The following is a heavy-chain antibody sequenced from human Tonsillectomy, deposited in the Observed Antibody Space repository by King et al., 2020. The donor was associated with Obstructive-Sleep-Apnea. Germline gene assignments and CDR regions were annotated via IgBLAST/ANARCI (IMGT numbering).Heavy chain of an antibody. CDR1: GFTFSSYS. CDR2: ISSSSSYI. CDR3: ARFPSPYCGGDCYPDY. D-gene: IGHD2-21*02. Sequence: VQLVESGGGLVKPGGSLRLSCAASGFTFSSYSMNWVRQAPGKGLEWVSSISSSSSYIYYADSVKGRFTISRDNAKNSLYLQMNSLRAEDTAVYYCARFPSPYCGGDCYPDYWGQGTLVTVSS. J-gene: IGHJ4*02. V-gene: IGHV3-21*01.